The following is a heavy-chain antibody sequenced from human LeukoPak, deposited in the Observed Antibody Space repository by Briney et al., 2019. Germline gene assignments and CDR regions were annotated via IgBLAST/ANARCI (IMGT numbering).Heavy chain of an antibody. J-gene: IGHJ4*02. D-gene: IGHD2-2*01. Sequence: GGSLRLSCAASGFTFSSYSMNWVRQAPGKGLEWVSYISSSSSTIYYADSVKGRFTISRDNAKNSLYLQMNSLRAEDTAVYYCARVCRTSSDDYWGQGTLVTVSS. CDR3: ARVCRTSSDDY. CDR2: ISSSSSTI. CDR1: GFTFSSYS. V-gene: IGHV3-48*01.